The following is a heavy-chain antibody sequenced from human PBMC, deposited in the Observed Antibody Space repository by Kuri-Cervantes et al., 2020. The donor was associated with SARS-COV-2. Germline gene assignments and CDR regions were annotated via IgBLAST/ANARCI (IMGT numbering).Heavy chain of an antibody. V-gene: IGHV3-30-3*01. D-gene: IGHD5/OR15-5a*01. CDR3: AREHLSVFYVFDY. Sequence: GESLKISCAASGFTFSSYAMHWVRQALGKGLEWVAVISYDGSNKYYADSVKGRFTISRDNSKKTLYLQMNSLRAEDTAVYYCAREHLSVFYVFDYWGQGTLVTVSS. CDR2: ISYDGSNK. CDR1: GFTFSSYA. J-gene: IGHJ4*02.